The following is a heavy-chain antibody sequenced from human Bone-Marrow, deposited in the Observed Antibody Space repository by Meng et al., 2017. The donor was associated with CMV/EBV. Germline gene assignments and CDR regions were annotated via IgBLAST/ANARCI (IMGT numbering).Heavy chain of an antibody. Sequence: SSVKVSCKASVGTFSSSAISWVRQAPGQGLEWMGGIIPIFGTANYAQKFQGRVTITTDESTSTAYMELSSLRSEDTAVYYCARGPVTNYDFWSGYYAHYYGMDVWGQGTTVTSSS. CDR3: ARGPVTNYDFWSGYYAHYYGMDV. CDR1: VGTFSSSA. CDR2: IIPIFGTA. J-gene: IGHJ6*02. V-gene: IGHV1-69*05. D-gene: IGHD3-3*01.